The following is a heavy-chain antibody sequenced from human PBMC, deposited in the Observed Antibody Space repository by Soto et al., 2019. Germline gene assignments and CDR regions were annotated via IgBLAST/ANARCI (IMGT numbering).Heavy chain of an antibody. CDR2: ISPYTGNT. V-gene: IGHV1-18*01. CDR3: VMVDNYVTPTPQDV. CDR1: GYIFVNYG. J-gene: IGHJ6*02. Sequence: QVQLVQAGDEVKKPGASVKVSCKASGYIFVNYGIAWVRQAPRQGLEWMGWISPYTGNTHSASKVQGRLTMTTDTSTSTADMDLGSLTSYDTAVYYCVMVDNYVTPTPQDVWGQGTTVTVSS. D-gene: IGHD3-16*01.